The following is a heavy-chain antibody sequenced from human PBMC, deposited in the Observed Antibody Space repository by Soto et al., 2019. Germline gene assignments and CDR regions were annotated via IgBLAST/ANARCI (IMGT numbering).Heavy chain of an antibody. V-gene: IGHV1-46*01. D-gene: IGHD3-22*01. J-gene: IGHJ4*02. CDR2: INPSGGST. CDR1: GYIFTNHY. Sequence: QVQLVQSGAEVKKPGASVKVSCKESGYIFTNHYIHWVRQAPGQGLEWMGIINPSGGSTNYLQKFQGRFTMTRDTSTSTVYMELSSLSSEDTAVYFCARADYYDSSGFYYDYWGQGTLVTVSS. CDR3: ARADYYDSSGFYYDY.